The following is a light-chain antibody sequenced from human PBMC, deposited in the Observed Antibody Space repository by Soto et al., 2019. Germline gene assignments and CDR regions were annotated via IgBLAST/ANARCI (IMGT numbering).Light chain of an antibody. CDR1: QSVSSN. V-gene: IGKV3-15*01. Sequence: EIVMTQSPATLSVSPGERATLSCRASQSVSSNLAWYQQKPGQAPRLLSYGASTRATGIPARFSGSGSGTEFTLTISRLQSEDFEIYYCQQYNTWPLTFGGGTKVEIK. CDR2: GAS. J-gene: IGKJ4*01. CDR3: QQYNTWPLT.